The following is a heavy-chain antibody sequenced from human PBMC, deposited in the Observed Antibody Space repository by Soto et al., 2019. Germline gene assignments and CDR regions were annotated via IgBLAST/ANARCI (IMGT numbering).Heavy chain of an antibody. J-gene: IGHJ3*02. D-gene: IGHD3-9*01. Sequence: GGSLRLSCAASGFTFSSYEMNWVRQAPGKGLEWVSYISSSGSTIYYADSVKGRFTISRDNAKNSLYLQMNSLRAEDTAVYYCAGEGRYFDWLPDAFDIWGQGTMVTVSS. CDR3: AGEGRYFDWLPDAFDI. CDR1: GFTFSSYE. V-gene: IGHV3-48*03. CDR2: ISSSGSTI.